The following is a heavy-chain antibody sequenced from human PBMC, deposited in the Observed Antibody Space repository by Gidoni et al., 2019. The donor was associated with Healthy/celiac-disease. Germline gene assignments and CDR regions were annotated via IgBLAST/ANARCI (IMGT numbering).Heavy chain of an antibody. V-gene: IGHV5-10-1*03. CDR2: IDPSDSYT. CDR3: ARRIYSGSYDY. CDR1: GYSFTSYW. J-gene: IGHJ4*02. D-gene: IGHD3-10*02. Sequence: EVQLLQSGAEVKQPGESLRNACKGSGYSFTSYWISWVRQMPGTGLEWMGRIDPSDSYTNYSPSFQVHVTISADKSSSTAYLQWSSLKASDTAMYYCARRIYSGSYDYWCQGTLVTGSS.